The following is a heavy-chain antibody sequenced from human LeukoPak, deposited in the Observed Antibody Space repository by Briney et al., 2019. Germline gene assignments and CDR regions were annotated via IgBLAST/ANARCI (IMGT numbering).Heavy chain of an antibody. CDR3: ARTPPDDILTGYYREYYYYGMDV. V-gene: IGHV1-18*01. D-gene: IGHD3-9*01. Sequence: ASVNVSCKASGYTFTSYGISWVRQAPGQGLEWMGWISAYNGKTNYAQKLQGRVTMTTDTSTSTAYMELRSLRSDDTAVYYCARTPPDDILTGYYREYYYYGMDVWGQGTTVTVSS. J-gene: IGHJ6*02. CDR2: ISAYNGKT. CDR1: GYTFTSYG.